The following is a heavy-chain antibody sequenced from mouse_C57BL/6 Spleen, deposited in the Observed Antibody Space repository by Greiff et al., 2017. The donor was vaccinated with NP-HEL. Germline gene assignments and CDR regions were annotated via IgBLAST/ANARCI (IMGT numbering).Heavy chain of an antibody. CDR1: GFTFSDYG. CDR3: ATYGSSYGYFDY. CDR2: ISSGSSTI. J-gene: IGHJ2*01. D-gene: IGHD1-1*01. V-gene: IGHV5-17*01. Sequence: EVQLVESGGGLVKPGGSLKLSCAASGFTFSDYGMHWVRQAPEKGLEWVAYISSGSSTIYYADTVKGRFTISRDNAKNTLFLQMTSLRSEDTAMYYCATYGSSYGYFDYWGQGTTLTVSS.